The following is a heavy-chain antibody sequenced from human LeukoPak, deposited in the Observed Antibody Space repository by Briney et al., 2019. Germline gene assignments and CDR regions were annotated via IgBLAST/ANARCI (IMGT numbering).Heavy chain of an antibody. CDR2: IYTSGST. CDR1: GGSISSYY. V-gene: IGHV4-4*07. Sequence: TSETLSLTCTVSGGSISSYYWSWSRQPAGKGLEWIGRIYTSGSTNYNPSLKSRVTMSVDTSKNQFSLKLSSVTAADTAVYYCARGPLGAAAGTDRLLGRFDPWGQGTLVTVSS. D-gene: IGHD6-13*01. CDR3: ARGPLGAAAGTDRLLGRFDP. J-gene: IGHJ5*02.